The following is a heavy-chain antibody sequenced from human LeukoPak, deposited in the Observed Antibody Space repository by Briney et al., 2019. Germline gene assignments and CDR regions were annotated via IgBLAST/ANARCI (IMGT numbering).Heavy chain of an antibody. J-gene: IGHJ5*02. Sequence: SETLSLTCTVSGGSISSYYWSWIRQPPGKGLEWIGYIYYSGSTNYNPSLKSRVTISVDTSKNQFPLKLSSVTAADTAVYYCARDMVGAGWFDPWGQGTLVTVSS. V-gene: IGHV4-59*01. D-gene: IGHD3-10*01. CDR3: ARDMVGAGWFDP. CDR2: IYYSGST. CDR1: GGSISSYY.